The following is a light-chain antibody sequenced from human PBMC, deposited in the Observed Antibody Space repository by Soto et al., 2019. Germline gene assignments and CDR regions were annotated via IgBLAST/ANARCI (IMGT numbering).Light chain of an antibody. Sequence: DIHITQSXSTLSXXXXXXXTIXXRASQTISSWLAWYQQKPGKAPKLLIYKASTLKSGVPSRFSGSGSGTKFTLTIASLQPDDFATYYCQQYETFSGTFGPGTKVDIK. CDR1: QTISSW. V-gene: IGKV1-5*03. J-gene: IGKJ1*01. CDR3: QQYETFSGT. CDR2: KAS.